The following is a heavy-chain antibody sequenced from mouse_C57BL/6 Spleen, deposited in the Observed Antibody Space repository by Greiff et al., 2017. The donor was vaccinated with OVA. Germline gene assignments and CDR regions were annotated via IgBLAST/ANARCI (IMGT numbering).Heavy chain of an antibody. CDR3: ARASTVVATDY. CDR1: GYAFSSSW. V-gene: IGHV1-82*01. D-gene: IGHD1-1*01. Sequence: VQVVESGPELVKPGASVKISCKASGYAFSSSWMNWVKQRPGKGLEWIGRIYPGDGDTNYNGKFKGKATLTADKSSSTAYMQRSSLTSEDSAVYFCARASTVVATDYWGQGTTLTVSS. J-gene: IGHJ2*01. CDR2: IYPGDGDT.